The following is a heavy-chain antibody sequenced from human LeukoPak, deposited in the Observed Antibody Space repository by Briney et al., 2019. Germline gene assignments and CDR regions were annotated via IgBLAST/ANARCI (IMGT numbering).Heavy chain of an antibody. Sequence: GGSLRLSCAASGFTVSSNYMSWVRQAPGKGLEWVSVIYSGGSTYYADSVRGRFTISRDNSKNTLYLQMNSLRAEDTAVYYCASSRSGWIDYWGQGTLVTVSS. CDR3: ASSRSGWIDY. CDR1: GFTVSSNY. V-gene: IGHV3-53*01. CDR2: IYSGGST. J-gene: IGHJ4*02. D-gene: IGHD6-19*01.